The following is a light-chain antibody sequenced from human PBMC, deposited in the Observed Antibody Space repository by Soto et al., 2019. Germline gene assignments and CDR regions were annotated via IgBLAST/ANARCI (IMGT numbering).Light chain of an antibody. CDR3: QQYNYYSRT. Sequence: DMEMTQCPATRSVSFGGGVSSSWRASQSISSWLAWYQQKPGKAPKLLIYKAASLESGVPSRFSGSGYGTEFNLTISSLQPDDFATYYCQQYNYYSRTFGQGTKVDIK. V-gene: IGKV1-5*03. CDR2: KAA. J-gene: IGKJ1*01. CDR1: QSISSW.